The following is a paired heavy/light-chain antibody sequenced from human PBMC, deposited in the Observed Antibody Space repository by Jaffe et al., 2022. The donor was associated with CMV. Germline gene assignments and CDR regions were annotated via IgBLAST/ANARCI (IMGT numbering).Light chain of an antibody. Sequence: SSELTQPPSVSVSPGQTARITCSGDALPNRYTYWYQQKTGQAPLLLIYKDDQRPSAIPERFSGSSSGTTVTLTINGVQAQDEADYYCQSADSLGTFPWVFGGGTRLTVL. CDR1: ALPNRY. CDR3: QSADSLGTFPWV. CDR2: KDD. V-gene: IGLV3-25*03. J-gene: IGLJ3*02.
Heavy chain of an antibody. Sequence: QVQLVQSGAEVKRPGSSVKVSCQASGGAFNNHAISWVRQAPGLGLEWMGGLIPVFATTKIAQEFQGRLTISADDYTTTAYMEMNNLRSEDTAFYYCVRRELDPRRFEDGMDVWGQGTPVVVSS. CDR1: GGAFNNHA. D-gene: IGHD2-2*03. CDR3: VRRELDPRRFEDGMDV. J-gene: IGHJ6*02. CDR2: LIPVFATT. V-gene: IGHV1-69*01.